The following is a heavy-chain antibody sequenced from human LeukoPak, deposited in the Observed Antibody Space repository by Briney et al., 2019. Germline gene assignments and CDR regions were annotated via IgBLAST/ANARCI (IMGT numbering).Heavy chain of an antibody. Sequence: ASVKVSCKASGYTFTSCGISWVRQAPGQGLEWMGWISAYNGNTNYAQKLQGRVTMTTDTSTSTAYMELRSLRSDDSAVYYCARDFLSPASYEVVTAMPFDYWGQGTLVTVSS. V-gene: IGHV1-18*01. J-gene: IGHJ4*02. CDR3: ARDFLSPASYEVVTAMPFDY. D-gene: IGHD2-21*02. CDR1: GYTFTSCG. CDR2: ISAYNGNT.